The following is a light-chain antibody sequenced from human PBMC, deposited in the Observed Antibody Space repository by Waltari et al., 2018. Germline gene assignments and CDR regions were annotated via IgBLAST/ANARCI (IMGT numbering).Light chain of an antibody. CDR1: QTIGTY. Sequence: DVHLTQYPSSLAASVGDRVSITCRASQTIGTYVNWYQQKPGKAPKLLIFTASNLHGGVSSSFRGTRSGTDFSLTISSLQPDDFVTYYCQQSNTPFTFGPGPKVDI. CDR3: QQSNTPFT. V-gene: IGKV1-39*01. CDR2: TAS. J-gene: IGKJ3*01.